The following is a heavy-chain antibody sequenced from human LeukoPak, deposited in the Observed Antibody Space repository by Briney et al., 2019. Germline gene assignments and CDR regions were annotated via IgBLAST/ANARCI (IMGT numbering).Heavy chain of an antibody. Sequence: SEKVSCKASGNTFSSYFIHWVRQAPGQGLDWMGIINPSGGSTSYAQGFQGRVTMTRDTSTSTVYMELSSLRSEDTAVYYCGRVTLYAFDIWGQGTMVTVSS. V-gene: IGHV1-46*01. J-gene: IGHJ3*02. CDR2: INPSGGST. CDR3: GRVTLYAFDI. D-gene: IGHD4-23*01. CDR1: GNTFSSYF.